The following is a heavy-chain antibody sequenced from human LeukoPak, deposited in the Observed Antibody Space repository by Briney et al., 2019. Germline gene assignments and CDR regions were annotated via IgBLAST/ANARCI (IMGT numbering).Heavy chain of an antibody. Sequence: GGSLRLSCAASGFTFDDYAMHWVRQAPGKGLEWVSGISWNSGSIGYADSVKGRFTVSRDNAKNSLYLQMNSLRAEDTALYYCAKEGGSSSWFNLYYFDYWGQGTLVTVSS. CDR3: AKEGGSSSWFNLYYFDY. V-gene: IGHV3-9*01. D-gene: IGHD6-13*01. CDR2: ISWNSGSI. J-gene: IGHJ4*02. CDR1: GFTFDDYA.